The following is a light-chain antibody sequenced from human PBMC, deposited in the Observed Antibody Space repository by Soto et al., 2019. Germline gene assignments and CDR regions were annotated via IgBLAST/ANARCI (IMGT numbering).Light chain of an antibody. V-gene: IGLV2-23*02. CDR2: DVT. CDR1: SSDVGSYKF. CDR3: CSYAGDSIYVV. J-gene: IGLJ2*01. Sequence: SALTQPASVSGSPGQSITISCTGTSSDVGSYKFVSWYQQHPGKAPNLIIYDVTKRPSGVSNRFSGSKSGNTASLTISGLQAEDEADYYCCSYAGDSIYVVFGGGTKLTVL.